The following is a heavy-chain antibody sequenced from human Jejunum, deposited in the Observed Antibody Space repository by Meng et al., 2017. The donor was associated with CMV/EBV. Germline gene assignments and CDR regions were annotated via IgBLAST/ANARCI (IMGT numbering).Heavy chain of an antibody. J-gene: IGHJ4*02. Sequence: AASGFTCSSYGMSWVRQAPGKGLEWVSGISDTGGSTYYADSVKGRFTISRDNSKNTLYLQMNSLRAEDTAVYYCAKDRLTIAFLDYWGQGTQVTVSS. V-gene: IGHV3-23*01. CDR2: ISDTGGST. CDR3: AKDRLTIAFLDY. CDR1: GFTCSSYG. D-gene: IGHD3-10*01.